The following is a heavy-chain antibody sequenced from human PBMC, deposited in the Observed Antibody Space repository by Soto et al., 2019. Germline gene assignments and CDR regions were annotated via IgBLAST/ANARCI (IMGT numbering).Heavy chain of an antibody. CDR2: IIPMFGTP. CDR1: GVTFNRQD. CDR3: ATSEGRDGYNFDY. V-gene: IGHV1-69*13. J-gene: IGHJ4*02. D-gene: IGHD5-12*01. Sequence: SVKVSCKASGVTFNRQDMRWVRQAPGQGLEWMGGIIPMFGTPHYAEKFQDRVTITADESTGTAYLELSSLTSEDTAVYYCATSEGRDGYNFDYWGPGTLVTVSS.